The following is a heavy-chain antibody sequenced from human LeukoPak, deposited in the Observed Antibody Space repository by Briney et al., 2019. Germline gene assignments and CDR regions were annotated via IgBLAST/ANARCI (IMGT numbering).Heavy chain of an antibody. Sequence: GGSLRLSCAASGFTFSSYWMHWVRQAPGKGLVWVSRINTDGSSTNYADSVKGRFTMSRDNAKNTLYLQMNSLRAEDTAVYSCAKEITTNGGRYFDYWGQGTLVTVSS. CDR3: AKEITTNGGRYFDY. CDR2: INTDGSST. CDR1: GFTFSSYW. J-gene: IGHJ4*02. V-gene: IGHV3-74*01. D-gene: IGHD7-27*01.